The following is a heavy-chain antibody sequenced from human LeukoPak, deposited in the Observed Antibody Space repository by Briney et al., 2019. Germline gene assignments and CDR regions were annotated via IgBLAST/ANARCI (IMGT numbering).Heavy chain of an antibody. Sequence: SGGSLRLSCAASGFTFSSDWMSTVRQAPGKGLEWVANIKQDGSEKYYVDSVKGRVTISRDNAKNSLYLQMNSLRAEDTAVYYCAKALYYYDSSGLTDYWGQGTLVTVSS. CDR2: IKQDGSEK. CDR3: AKALYYYDSSGLTDY. CDR1: GFTFSSDW. J-gene: IGHJ4*02. D-gene: IGHD3-22*01. V-gene: IGHV3-7*01.